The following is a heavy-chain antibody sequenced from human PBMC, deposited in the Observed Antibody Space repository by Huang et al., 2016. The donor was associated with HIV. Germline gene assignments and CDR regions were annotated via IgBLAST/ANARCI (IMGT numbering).Heavy chain of an antibody. V-gene: IGHV1-69*01. CDR3: ARVESRRYYDSSGYYY. J-gene: IGHJ4*02. CDR1: GGTFSSYA. CDR2: INPNCGTA. D-gene: IGHD3-22*01. Sequence: QVQLVQSGAEVKKPGSSVKVSCKASGGTFSSYAISWVRQEPGQGLEWMGGINPNCGTANYAQKFQGRVTITADESTSTAYMELSSLRSEDTAVYYCARVESRRYYDSSGYYYWGQGTLVTVSS.